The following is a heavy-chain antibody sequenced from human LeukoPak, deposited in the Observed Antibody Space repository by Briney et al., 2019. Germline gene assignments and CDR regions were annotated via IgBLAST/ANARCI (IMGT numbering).Heavy chain of an antibody. CDR3: AREQDYDSSGYYSNYYYYYGMDV. J-gene: IGHJ6*02. D-gene: IGHD3-22*01. CDR2: IIPIFGTA. V-gene: IGHV1-69*13. CDR1: GGTFSSYA. Sequence: SVKVACKASGGTFSSYAISWVRQAPGQGLEWMGGIIPIFGTANYAQKFQGRVTITADESTSTAYMELSSLRSEDTAVYYCAREQDYDSSGYYSNYYYYYGMDVWGQGTTVTVSS.